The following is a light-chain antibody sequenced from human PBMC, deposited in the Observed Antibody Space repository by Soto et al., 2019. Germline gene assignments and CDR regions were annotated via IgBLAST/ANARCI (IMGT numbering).Light chain of an antibody. V-gene: IGKV3-11*01. CDR2: DAS. Sequence: EIVLTHSPATLSLSPGERATLSCRASQSVSSYLAWYQQKPGQAPRLLIYDASNRATGIPARFSGSGSGTDFTLTISSLEPEDFAVYYCQQRSNWPRTFGQGT. CDR3: QQRSNWPRT. CDR1: QSVSSY. J-gene: IGKJ1*01.